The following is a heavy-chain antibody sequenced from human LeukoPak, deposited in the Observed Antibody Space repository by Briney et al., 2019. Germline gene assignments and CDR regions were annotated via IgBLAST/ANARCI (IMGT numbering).Heavy chain of an antibody. J-gene: IGHJ4*02. V-gene: IGHV1-46*01. CDR2: INPSGGST. CDR1: GYTFTSYY. Sequence: ASVKVSCKASGYTFTSYYMHWVRQAPGQGLEWMGIINPSGGSTSYAQKFQGRVTITADESTSTAYMELSSLRSEHTAVYYCARSGIQSYYFDYWGQGTLITVSS. CDR3: ARSGIQSYYFDY. D-gene: IGHD5-18*01.